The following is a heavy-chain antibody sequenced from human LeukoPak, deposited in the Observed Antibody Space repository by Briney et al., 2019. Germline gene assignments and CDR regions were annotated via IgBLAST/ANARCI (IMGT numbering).Heavy chain of an antibody. D-gene: IGHD2-2*01. CDR2: MNPNSGNT. J-gene: IGHJ6*03. CDR3: ATGTYCSSTNCPYYYYYYMDV. V-gene: IGHV1-8*03. Sequence: PQASVKVSCKASGYTFTSYGISWVRQAPGQGLEWMGWMNPNSGNTGYAQMFQGRITITRNTSISTAYMELSSLRSEDTAVYYCATGTYCSSTNCPYYYYYYMDVWGKGTTVTISS. CDR1: GYTFTSYG.